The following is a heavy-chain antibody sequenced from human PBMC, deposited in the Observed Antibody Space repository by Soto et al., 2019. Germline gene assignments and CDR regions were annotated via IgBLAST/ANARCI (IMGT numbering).Heavy chain of an antibody. CDR3: AKDCIGASCYLGALDS. V-gene: IGHV3-23*01. J-gene: IGHJ4*02. CDR1: GFIFSSYA. Sequence: EVQLLESGGDLVQPGGSLRLSCAASGFIFSSYAMNWVRQAPGKGLEWVSTITGSTGSTYYADSVQGRFTISRDNSKNTVYLQMNSLRAEDTAAYYCAKDCIGASCYLGALDSWGQGTLVTVSS. CDR2: ITGSTGST. D-gene: IGHD2-15*01.